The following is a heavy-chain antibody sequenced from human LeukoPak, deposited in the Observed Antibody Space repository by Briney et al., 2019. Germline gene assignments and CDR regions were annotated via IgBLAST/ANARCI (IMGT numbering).Heavy chain of an antibody. J-gene: IGHJ4*02. CDR3: ATDVGAD. Sequence: GGSLRLSCAASGFTFSSSWMTWVRQTPGKGLEWVANIKEDGSEKYYVDSVKGRFTISRDNAKNSLYLQMNSLRAEDAALYYCATDVGADWGQGTLVTVSS. V-gene: IGHV3-7*01. CDR2: IKEDGSEK. CDR1: GFTFSSSW.